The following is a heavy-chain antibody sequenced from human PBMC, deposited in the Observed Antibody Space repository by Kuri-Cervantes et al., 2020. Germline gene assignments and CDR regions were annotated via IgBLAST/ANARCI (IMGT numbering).Heavy chain of an antibody. D-gene: IGHD5-18*01. CDR1: GGSFSGYY. CDR3: ARVDTAFIGGPSGGWFDP. J-gene: IGHJ5*02. Sequence: SETLSLTCAVYGGSFSGYYWSWIRQPPGKGLEWIGEINHSGSTNYNPSLKSRVTISVDTSKNQFSLKLTSVTAADTAVYYCARVDTAFIGGPSGGWFDPWGQGTLVTVSS. V-gene: IGHV4-34*01. CDR2: INHSGST.